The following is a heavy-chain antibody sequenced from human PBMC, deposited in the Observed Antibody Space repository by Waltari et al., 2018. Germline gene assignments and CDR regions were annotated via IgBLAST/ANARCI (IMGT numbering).Heavy chain of an antibody. CDR1: GYSISSGYY. Sequence: QVQLQESGPGLVKPSETLSLTCAVSGYSISSGYYWGWIRQPPGKGLEWIGSIYHSGSTDYTPSRKSRVTISVDTSKNQFSLKLSSVTAADTAVYYCGSWYHFDYWGQGTLVTVSS. J-gene: IGHJ4*02. V-gene: IGHV4-38-2*01. D-gene: IGHD6-13*01. CDR2: IYHSGST. CDR3: GSWYHFDY.